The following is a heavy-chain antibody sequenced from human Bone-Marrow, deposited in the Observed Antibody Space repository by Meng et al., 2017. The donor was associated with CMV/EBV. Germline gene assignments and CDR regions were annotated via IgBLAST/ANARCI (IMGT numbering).Heavy chain of an antibody. V-gene: IGHV4-31*03. D-gene: IGHD4-17*01. CDR2: IYYSGST. CDR3: ARVGPYGDYFVYLDY. J-gene: IGHJ4*02. CDR1: GGSISSGGYY. Sequence: VQLQESGPGLVKPSQTLSLPCPVSGGSISSGGYYWSWIRQPPGKGLEWIGYIYYSGSTYYNPSLKSRVTISVDTSKNQFSLKLSSVTAADTAVYYCARVGPYGDYFVYLDYWGQGTLVTVSS.